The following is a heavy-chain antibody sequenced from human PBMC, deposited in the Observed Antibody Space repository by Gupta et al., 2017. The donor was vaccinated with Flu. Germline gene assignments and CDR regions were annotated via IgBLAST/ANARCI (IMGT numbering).Heavy chain of an antibody. Sequence: EVQLVESGGGLVQPGGSLKLSCAASGFTFSGSAMHWVHQASGKGLEWVGRIRSKANSYATTYAASVKGRFTISRDDSENTAYLQMNSLKTEDTAVYYCSNSLGYGPDLWGRGTLVTVSS. V-gene: IGHV3-73*02. D-gene: IGHD5-18*01. J-gene: IGHJ2*01. CDR1: GFTFSGSA. CDR2: IRSKANSYAT. CDR3: SNSLGYGPDL.